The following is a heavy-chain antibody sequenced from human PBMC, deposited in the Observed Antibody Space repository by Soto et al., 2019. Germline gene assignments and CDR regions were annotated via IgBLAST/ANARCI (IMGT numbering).Heavy chain of an antibody. CDR3: ARDVESGSSQYYYYYYGMDV. CDR2: ISYDGSNK. Sequence: GGSLRLSCAASGFTFSSYAMSWVRQAPGKGLEWVAVISYDGSNKYYADSVKGRFTISRDNSKNTLYLQMNSLRAEDTAVYYCARDVESGSSQYYYYYYGMDVWGQGTTVTVSS. CDR1: GFTFSSYA. D-gene: IGHD1-26*01. J-gene: IGHJ6*02. V-gene: IGHV3-30-3*01.